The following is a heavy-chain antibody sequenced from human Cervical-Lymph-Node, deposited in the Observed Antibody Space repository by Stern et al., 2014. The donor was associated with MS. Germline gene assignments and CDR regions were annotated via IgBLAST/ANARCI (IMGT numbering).Heavy chain of an antibody. CDR1: GFTFSSYS. Sequence: VQLVQSGGGLVKPGGSLRLSCAASGFTFSSYSMKWVRQAPGKGLEWVSSISSSSSYIYYADSVKARFTISRDNAKNSLYLQMNSLRAEDTAVYYCARAHLRAVADLWGQGTLVTVSS. V-gene: IGHV3-21*01. CDR3: ARAHLRAVADL. D-gene: IGHD6-19*01. CDR2: ISSSSSYI. J-gene: IGHJ5*02.